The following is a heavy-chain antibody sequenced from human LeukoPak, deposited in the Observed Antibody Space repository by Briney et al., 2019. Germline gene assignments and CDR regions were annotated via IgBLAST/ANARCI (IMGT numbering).Heavy chain of an antibody. Sequence: SGTLSLTCTVSGGSINSYYWSWIRQPPGQGLEWIGYIYYSGSTNYNPSLKSRVTISVDTSKNHFSLKLSSVTAADTAVYYCARVSRGRDGYKNKMGDLAYWGQGTLVTVSS. D-gene: IGHD5-24*01. CDR1: GGSINSYY. CDR2: IYYSGST. J-gene: IGHJ4*02. V-gene: IGHV4-59*01. CDR3: ARVSRGRDGYKNKMGDLAY.